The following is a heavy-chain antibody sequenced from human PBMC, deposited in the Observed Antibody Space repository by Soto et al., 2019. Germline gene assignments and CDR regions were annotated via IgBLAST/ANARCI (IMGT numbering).Heavy chain of an antibody. CDR2: IIPIFGTA. CDR1: GGTFSSYA. J-gene: IGHJ6*02. D-gene: IGHD5-12*01. V-gene: IGHV1-69*13. Sequence: SVKVSCKASGGTFSSYAISWVRQAPGQGLEWMGGIIPIFGTANYAQKFQGRVTITADESTSTAYMELSSLRSEDTAVYYCARSQGGSRGYSGYDAYYYGMDVWGQGTKVTVYS. CDR3: ARSQGGSRGYSGYDAYYYGMDV.